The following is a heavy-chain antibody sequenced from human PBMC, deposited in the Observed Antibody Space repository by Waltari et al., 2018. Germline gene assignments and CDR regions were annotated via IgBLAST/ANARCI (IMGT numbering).Heavy chain of an antibody. D-gene: IGHD2-15*01. CDR3: ARDLGRGLFLDS. V-gene: IGHV4-4*02. J-gene: IGHJ4*02. CDR1: GDSMSGNSW. CDR2: VHRSGRT. Sequence: QLQLQESGPGLVKPSGTLSLTCVVSGDSMSGNSWWSWVRQSPDKGLEWIGQVHRSGRTNYNPSFASRAIVSLDTSMKKFSLRILSATAADTAVYFCARDLGRGLFLDSWGQGTLVTVSP.